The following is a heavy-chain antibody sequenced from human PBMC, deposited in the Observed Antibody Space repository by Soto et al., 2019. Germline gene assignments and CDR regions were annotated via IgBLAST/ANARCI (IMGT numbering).Heavy chain of an antibody. J-gene: IGHJ6*02. CDR1: GGTFSSYA. Sequence: ASVKVSCKASGGTFSSYAISWVRQAPGQGLEWMGGIIPIFGTANYAQKFQGRVTITADESTSTAYMELSSLRSEDTAVYYCARVYCSSTSCYTPYYYYYGMDVWGQGTTVTVSS. CDR3: ARVYCSSTSCYTPYYYYYGMDV. V-gene: IGHV1-69*13. CDR2: IIPIFGTA. D-gene: IGHD2-2*02.